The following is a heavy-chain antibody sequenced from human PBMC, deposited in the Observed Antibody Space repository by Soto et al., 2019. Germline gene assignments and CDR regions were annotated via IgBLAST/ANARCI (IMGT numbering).Heavy chain of an antibody. CDR1: GYTFTSYD. J-gene: IGHJ6*02. CDR3: SRGYAGPSSCYYDIGV. CDR2: MNPNSGNT. D-gene: IGHD2-2*01. Sequence: ASVKVSCKASGYTFTSYDINWVRQATGQGLEWMGWMNPNSGNTGYAQKFQGRVTMTRNTSISTAYMELSSLRSEDTAVYYSSRGYAGPSSCYYDIGVWRQRTRVTV. V-gene: IGHV1-8*01.